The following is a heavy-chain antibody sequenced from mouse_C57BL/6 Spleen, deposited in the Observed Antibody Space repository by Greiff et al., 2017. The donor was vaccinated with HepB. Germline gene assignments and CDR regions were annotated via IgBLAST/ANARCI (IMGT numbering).Heavy chain of an antibody. CDR1: GYTFTSYW. J-gene: IGHJ2*01. D-gene: IGHD3-1*01. CDR3: ARSGLLFPENYFDY. V-gene: IGHV1-69*01. CDR2: IDPSDSYT. Sequence: VQLQQPGAELVMPGASVKLSCKASGYTFTSYWMHWVKQRPGQGLEWIGEIDPSDSYTNYNQKFKGKSTLTVDKSSSTAYMQLSSLTSEDSAVYYCARSGLLFPENYFDYWGQGTTLTVSS.